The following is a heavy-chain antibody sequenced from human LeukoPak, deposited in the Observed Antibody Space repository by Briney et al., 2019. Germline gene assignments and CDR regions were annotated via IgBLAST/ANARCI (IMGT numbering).Heavy chain of an antibody. V-gene: IGHV3-7*01. D-gene: IGHD3-10*01. J-gene: IGHJ4*02. CDR2: INQDGSEK. Sequence: GGSLRLSCAASGFTFSSYEMNWVRQAPGKGLEWVANINQDGSEKHYVDSVKGRFTISRDNAKNSLYLQMNSLRADETAVYYCARHSGSGSYYTYNFHYWGQGTLVTVSS. CDR1: GFTFSSYE. CDR3: ARHSGSGSYYTYNFHY.